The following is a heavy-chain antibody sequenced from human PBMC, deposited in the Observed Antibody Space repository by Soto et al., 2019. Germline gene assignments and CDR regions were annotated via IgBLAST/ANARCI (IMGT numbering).Heavy chain of an antibody. CDR2: IWYDGSNK. CDR1: GFTFSSYG. CDR3: ARDQQLAAAFDI. J-gene: IGHJ3*02. D-gene: IGHD6-13*01. V-gene: IGHV3-33*01. Sequence: GESLKISCAASGFTFSSYGMHWVRQAPGKGLEWVAVIWYDGSNKYYADSVKGRFTISRDNSKNTLYLQMNSLRAEDTAVYYCARDQQLAAAFDIWGQGTMVTVSS.